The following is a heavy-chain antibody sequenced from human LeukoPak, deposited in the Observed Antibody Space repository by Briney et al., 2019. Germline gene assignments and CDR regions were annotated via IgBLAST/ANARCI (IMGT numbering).Heavy chain of an antibody. CDR2: ISGSGGST. V-gene: IGHV3-23*01. D-gene: IGHD1-26*01. CDR3: ARDSSGSLDY. J-gene: IGHJ4*02. Sequence: GGSLRLTCAASGFTFSSYAMSWVRQAPGKGLQWVSGISGSGGSTYYADSVKGRFTISRDNNKDSLYLQMNSLRTEDTALYYCARDSSGSLDYWGQGTLVTVSS. CDR1: GFTFSSYA.